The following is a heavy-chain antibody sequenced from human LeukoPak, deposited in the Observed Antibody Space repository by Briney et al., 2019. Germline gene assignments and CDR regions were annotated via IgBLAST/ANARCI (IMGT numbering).Heavy chain of an antibody. CDR3: AKDLSGAAYTFDY. V-gene: IGHV3-66*02. D-gene: IGHD3-16*01. Sequence: QPGGSLRLSCAASGFTVSSNYMSWVRQAPGKGLEWVSVIYSGGSTYYADSVKGRFTISRGNSKNTLHLQMNSLRAEDTAVYYCAKDLSGAAYTFDYWGQGTLVTVSS. J-gene: IGHJ4*02. CDR2: IYSGGST. CDR1: GFTVSSNY.